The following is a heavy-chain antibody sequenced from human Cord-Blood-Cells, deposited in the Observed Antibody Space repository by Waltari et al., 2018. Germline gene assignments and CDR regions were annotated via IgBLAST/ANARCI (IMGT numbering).Heavy chain of an antibody. CDR3: ARGQYYDFWSGYYIFDY. CDR2: IYYSGST. J-gene: IGHJ4*02. Sequence: QLQLQESGPGLVKPSETLSLTCTVSGGSIRSSSYYWGWIRQPPGKGREWFGSIYYSGSTYYNPSLKSRVTISVDTSKNQFSLKLSSVTAADTAVYYCARGQYYDFWSGYYIFDYWGQGTLVTVSS. D-gene: IGHD3-3*01. V-gene: IGHV4-39*01. CDR1: GGSIRSSSYY.